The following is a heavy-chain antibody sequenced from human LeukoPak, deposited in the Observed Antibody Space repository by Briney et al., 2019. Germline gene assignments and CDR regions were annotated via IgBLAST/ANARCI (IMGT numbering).Heavy chain of an antibody. CDR1: GYTFTGYY. V-gene: IGHV1-2*02. CDR2: INPNSGGT. J-gene: IGHJ4*02. Sequence: ASVKVPCKASGYTFTGYYMHWVRQAPGQGLEWMGWINPNSGGTNYAQKFQGRVTMTRDTSISTAYMELSRLRSDDTAVYYCAREDPGVIAVAGTIDYWGQGTLVTVSS. CDR3: AREDPGVIAVAGTIDY. D-gene: IGHD6-19*01.